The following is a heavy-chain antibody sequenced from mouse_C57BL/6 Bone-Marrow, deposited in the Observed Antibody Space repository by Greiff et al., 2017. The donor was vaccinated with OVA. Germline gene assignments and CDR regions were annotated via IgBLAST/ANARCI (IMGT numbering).Heavy chain of an antibody. CDR3: ARPGPPFDY. V-gene: IGHV1-69*01. Sequence: VQLQQPGAELVMPGASVKLSCKASGYTFTSYWMHWVKQRPGQGLEWIGEIDPSDSYTNYNQKFKGKSTLTVDKSSSTAYMQLSSLTSEDSAVYYCARPGPPFDYWGQGTTLTVSS. CDR1: GYTFTSYW. J-gene: IGHJ2*01. CDR2: IDPSDSYT.